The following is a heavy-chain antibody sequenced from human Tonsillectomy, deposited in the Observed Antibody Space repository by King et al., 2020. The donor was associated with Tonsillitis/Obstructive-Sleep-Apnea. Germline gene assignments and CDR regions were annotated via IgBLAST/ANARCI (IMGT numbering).Heavy chain of an antibody. Sequence: VQLVESGGGLVKPGGSLRLSCAASGFTFTNAWMSWVRQAPGKGLEWVGRIKSSTSGGTTDYAAPVKGRFTISRDDSRNTLYLQMNSLKTEDTAVYYWATHYQRESVYYTEVFDMWGQGTMVAVSS. CDR3: ATHYQRESVYYTEVFDM. D-gene: IGHD3-3*01. CDR1: GFTFTNAW. J-gene: IGHJ3*02. V-gene: IGHV3-15*01. CDR2: IKSSTSGGTT.